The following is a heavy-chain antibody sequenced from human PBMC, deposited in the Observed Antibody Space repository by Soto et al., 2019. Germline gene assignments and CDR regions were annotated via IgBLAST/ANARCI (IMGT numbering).Heavy chain of an antibody. J-gene: IGHJ6*02. CDR3: ARHQKIVLGGMDV. D-gene: IGHD6-6*01. CDR1: GFTFSSYA. CDR2: ISYDGSNK. V-gene: IGHV3-30-3*01. Sequence: GGSLRLSCAASGFTFSSYAMHWVRQAPGKGLEWVAVISYDGSNKYYADSVKGRFTISRDNSKNTLYLQMNSLRAEETAVYYCARHQKIVLGGMDVWGQWTTVTVSS.